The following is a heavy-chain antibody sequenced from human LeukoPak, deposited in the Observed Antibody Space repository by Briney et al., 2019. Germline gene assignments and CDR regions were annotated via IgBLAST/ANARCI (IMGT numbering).Heavy chain of an antibody. J-gene: IGHJ6*04. CDR1: GFTFSSYS. D-gene: IGHD3-10*01. Sequence: GGSLRLPCAASGFTFSSYSMNWVRQAPGKGLEWVSSISSSSSYIYYADSVKGRFTISRDNAKNSLYLQMNSLRAEDTAVYYCARGAMVRGAPLYYYYYGMDVWGKGTTVTVSS. V-gene: IGHV3-21*01. CDR2: ISSSSSYI. CDR3: ARGAMVRGAPLYYYYYGMDV.